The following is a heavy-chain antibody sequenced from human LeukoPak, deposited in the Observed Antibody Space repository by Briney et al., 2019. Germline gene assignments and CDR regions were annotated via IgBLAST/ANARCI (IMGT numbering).Heavy chain of an antibody. J-gene: IGHJ4*02. Sequence: GGSLRLSCAASGFTFSSYGMSWLRQAPGKGLEWVSSISSSSRYIYYSDSVKGRFTISRDNAKNSLYLQMNSRRAEDTAVYYCARDDGIVMVTFDYWGQGTLVTVSS. V-gene: IGHV3-21*01. CDR1: GFTFSSYG. CDR2: ISSSSRYI. D-gene: IGHD3-22*01. CDR3: ARDDGIVMVTFDY.